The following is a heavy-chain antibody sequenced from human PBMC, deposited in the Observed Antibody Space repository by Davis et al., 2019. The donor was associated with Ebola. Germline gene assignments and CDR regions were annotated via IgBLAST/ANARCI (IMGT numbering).Heavy chain of an antibody. CDR3: ASVYYDNSGYLHH. D-gene: IGHD3-22*01. V-gene: IGHV1-18*01. CDR1: GYTFTSYG. Sequence: AASVKVSCKTFGYTFTSYGITWVRQAPGQGLEWMGWISAYNGKTSYAQNFQDRVTMTTDTSTTTAYMELRSLTSDDTAVYYCASVYYDNSGYLHHWGQGTLVTVSS. CDR2: ISAYNGKT. J-gene: IGHJ1*01.